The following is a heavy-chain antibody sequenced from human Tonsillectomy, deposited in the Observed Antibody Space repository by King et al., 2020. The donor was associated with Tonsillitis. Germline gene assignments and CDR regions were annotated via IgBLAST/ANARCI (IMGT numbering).Heavy chain of an antibody. CDR3: ARDYYGSGSYQPYFDY. J-gene: IGHJ4*02. D-gene: IGHD3-10*01. Sequence: VQLVESGGGLVKPGGSLRLSCAASGFTFSSYSMNWVRQAPGKGLEWVSSISSSSSYIYYAGSVKGRFTISRDNAKNSLYLQMNSLRAEDTAVYYCARDYYGSGSYQPYFDYWGQGTLVTVSS. CDR2: ISSSSSYI. CDR1: GFTFSSYS. V-gene: IGHV3-21*01.